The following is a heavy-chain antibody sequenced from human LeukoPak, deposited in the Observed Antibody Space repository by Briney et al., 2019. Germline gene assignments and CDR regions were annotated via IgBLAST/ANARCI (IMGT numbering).Heavy chain of an antibody. J-gene: IGHJ4*02. CDR3: ARVSGYHWESFYDY. V-gene: IGHV1-69*13. D-gene: IGHD5-12*01. CDR2: IIPIFGTA. Sequence: GASVKVSCKASGGTFSSYAISWVRQAPGQGLEWMGGIIPIFGTANYAQKFQGRVTITADESTSTAYMELSSMRSDDTAVYYCARVSGYHWESFYDYWGQGTLVTVSS. CDR1: GGTFSSYA.